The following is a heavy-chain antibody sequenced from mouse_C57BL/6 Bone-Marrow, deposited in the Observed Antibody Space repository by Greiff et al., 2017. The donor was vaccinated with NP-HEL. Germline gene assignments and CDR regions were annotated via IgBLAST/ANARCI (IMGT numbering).Heavy chain of an antibody. CDR2: IWSGGST. CDR3: AKSGGSSYPYWYFDV. D-gene: IGHD1-1*01. V-gene: IGHV2-4*01. J-gene: IGHJ1*03. Sequence: VKLMESGPGLVQPSQSLSITCTVSGFSLTSYGVHWVRQPPGKGLEWLGVIWSGGSTDYNAAFISRLSISKDNSKSQVFFKMNSLQADDTAIYYCAKSGGSSYPYWYFDVWGTGTTVTVSS. CDR1: GFSLTSYG.